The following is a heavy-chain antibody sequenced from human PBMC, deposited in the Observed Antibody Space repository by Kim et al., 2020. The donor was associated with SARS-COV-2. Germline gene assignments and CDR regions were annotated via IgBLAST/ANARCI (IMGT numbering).Heavy chain of an antibody. Sequence: SETLSLTCTVSGGSISSSSYYWGWIRQPPGKGLEWIGSIYYSGSTYYNPSLKSRVTISVDTSKNQFSLKLSSVTAADTAVYYCARPNMVNRWFDPWGQGT. J-gene: IGHJ5*02. CDR2: IYYSGST. V-gene: IGHV4-39*01. CDR3: ARPNMVNRWFDP. CDR1: GGSISSSSYY. D-gene: IGHD5-18*01.